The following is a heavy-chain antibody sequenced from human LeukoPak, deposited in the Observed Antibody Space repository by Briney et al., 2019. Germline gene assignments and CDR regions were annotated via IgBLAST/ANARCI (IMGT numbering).Heavy chain of an antibody. Sequence: KPSETLSLTCTVSGGSISSYYWSWIRQPAGKGLEWFGRIYTSGSTNYNPSLKSRVTMSVDTSKNQFSKNQFSLKLSSVTAADTAVYYCAREVRGYSDYWGQGTLVTVSS. V-gene: IGHV4-4*07. CDR3: AREVRGYSDY. J-gene: IGHJ4*02. D-gene: IGHD3-22*01. CDR1: GGSISSYY. CDR2: IYTSGST.